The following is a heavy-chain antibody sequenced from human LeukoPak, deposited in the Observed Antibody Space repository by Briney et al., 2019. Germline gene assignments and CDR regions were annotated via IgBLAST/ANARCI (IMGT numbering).Heavy chain of an antibody. D-gene: IGHD2-2*01. V-gene: IGHV3-48*01. CDR1: GITFSNSA. Sequence: GGSLRLSCVPSGITFSNSALSWVRQAPGKGLEWVSYISYSGSTIYYADSVKGRFTISRDNSKTTLYLQMNSLRPEDTAVYYCAKDVPAAYFDYWGRGTLVTVSS. J-gene: IGHJ4*02. CDR2: ISYSGSTI. CDR3: AKDVPAAYFDY.